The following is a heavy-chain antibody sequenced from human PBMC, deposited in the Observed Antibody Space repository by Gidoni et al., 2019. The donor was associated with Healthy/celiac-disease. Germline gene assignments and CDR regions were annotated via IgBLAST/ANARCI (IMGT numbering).Heavy chain of an antibody. D-gene: IGHD4-17*01. CDR2: IYYSGSP. J-gene: IGHJ2*01. Sequence: QLQLQESGPGLVKPSETLSLTCTVSGGSISSSSYYWGWIRQPPGKGLEWIGSIYYSGSPYYNPSLKSRVTISVDTSKNQFSLKLSSVTAADTAVYYCARDLLGGGVTINWYFDLWGRGTLVTVSS. CDR1: GGSISSSSYY. V-gene: IGHV4-39*07. CDR3: ARDLLGGGVTINWYFDL.